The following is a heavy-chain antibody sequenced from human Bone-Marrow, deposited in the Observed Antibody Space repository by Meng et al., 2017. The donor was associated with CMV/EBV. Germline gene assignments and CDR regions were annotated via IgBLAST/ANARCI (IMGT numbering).Heavy chain of an antibody. CDR1: GYSFTSYW. CDR2: IYPGDSDT. D-gene: IGHD3-3*01. V-gene: IGHV5-51*01. J-gene: IGHJ4*02. CDR3: ARRRRNYDFWSGPWNPVAD. Sequence: GESLKISCKGSGYSFTSYWIGWVRQMPGKGLEWMGIIYPGDSDTRYSPSFQGQVTISADKSISTAYLQWSSLKASDTAMYYCARRRRNYDFWSGPWNPVADWGPGNLVDVSS.